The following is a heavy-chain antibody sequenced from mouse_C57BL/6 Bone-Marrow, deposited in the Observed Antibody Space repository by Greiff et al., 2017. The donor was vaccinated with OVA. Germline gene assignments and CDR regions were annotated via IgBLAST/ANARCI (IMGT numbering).Heavy chain of an antibody. J-gene: IGHJ3*01. CDR3: ATGNPAWFAY. D-gene: IGHD2-1*01. CDR1: GYTFTSYW. Sequence: QVQLQQPGAELVKPGASVKLSCKASGYTFTSYWMHWVKQRPGQGLEWIGMIHPNSGSTNYNEKFKSEATLTVDKSSSTAYMQLSSLTSEDSAVYCCATGNPAWFAYWGQGTLVTVSA. V-gene: IGHV1-64*01. CDR2: IHPNSGST.